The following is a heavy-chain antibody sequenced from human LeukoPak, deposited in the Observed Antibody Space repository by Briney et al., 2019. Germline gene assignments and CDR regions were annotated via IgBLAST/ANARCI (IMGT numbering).Heavy chain of an antibody. CDR1: GYTFTSYF. V-gene: IGHV1-46*01. Sequence: ASVKVSCKASGYTFTSYFMHWVRQAPGQGLEWRGVISPSGGSTTYAQKFQGRVTMTRDMSTSTVYMELSSLRSEGTAVYYCARERFVGGTFRAFDYWGQGTLVTVSS. D-gene: IGHD1-26*01. CDR2: ISPSGGST. CDR3: ARERFVGGTFRAFDY. J-gene: IGHJ4*02.